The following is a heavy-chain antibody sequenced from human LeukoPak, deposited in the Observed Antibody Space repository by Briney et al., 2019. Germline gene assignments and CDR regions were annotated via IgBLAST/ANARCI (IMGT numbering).Heavy chain of an antibody. V-gene: IGHV5-51*01. Sequence: GESLKISCQATGYTFNSFWIGWVRQMPGKGLEWMGIIYPGDSDTRYSPSFQGQVTISADKSISTAYLQWSSLKASDTAMYYCARRGGGEAYCSGGSCYPTVAFDIWGQGTMVTVSS. CDR3: ARRGGGEAYCSGGSCYPTVAFDI. CDR2: IYPGDSDT. D-gene: IGHD2-15*01. J-gene: IGHJ3*02. CDR1: GYTFNSFW.